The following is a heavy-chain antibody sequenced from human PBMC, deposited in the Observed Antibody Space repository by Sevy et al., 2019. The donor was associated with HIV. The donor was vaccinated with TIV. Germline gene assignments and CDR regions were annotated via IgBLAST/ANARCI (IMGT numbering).Heavy chain of an antibody. CDR2: IYYSGST. D-gene: IGHD3-10*01. J-gene: IGHJ4*02. CDR1: GGSISSYY. V-gene: IGHV4-59*01. Sequence: SETLSLTCTVSGGSISSYYWSWIRQPPGKGLEWIGYIYYSGSTNYNPSLKSRVTISVDTSKNQFSLKLSSVTAADTAVYYCARNKGGVYGSGSYYQSYSIDYWGQGTLVTVSS. CDR3: ARNKGGVYGSGSYYQSYSIDY.